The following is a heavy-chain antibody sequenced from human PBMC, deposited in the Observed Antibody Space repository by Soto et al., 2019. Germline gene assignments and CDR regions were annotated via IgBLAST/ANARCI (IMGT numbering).Heavy chain of an antibody. CDR3: ARDSHSSSRYSSSYARGNWFDP. Sequence: SETLSLTCTVSGGSISSYYWSWTRQPPGKGLEWIGYIYYSGSTNYNPSLKSRVTISVDTSKNQFSLKLSSVTAADTAVYYCARDSHSSSRYSSSYARGNWFDPWGQGTLVTVSS. CDR2: IYYSGST. V-gene: IGHV4-59*01. J-gene: IGHJ5*02. D-gene: IGHD6-13*01. CDR1: GGSISSYY.